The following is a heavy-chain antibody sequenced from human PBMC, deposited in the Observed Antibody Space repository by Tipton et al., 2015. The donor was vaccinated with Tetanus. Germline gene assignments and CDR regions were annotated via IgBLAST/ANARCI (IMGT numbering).Heavy chain of an antibody. CDR3: ASATLLWFGELGGMDV. Sequence: QLVQSGAEVKKPGASVKVSCKASGYTFTSYYMHWVRQAPGQGLEWMGIINPSGGSTSYAQKFQGRVTMTRDTSTSTVYMGLSSLRSEDTAVYYCASATLLWFGELGGMDVWGQGTTVTVSS. CDR2: INPSGGST. CDR1: GYTFTSYY. V-gene: IGHV1-46*01. J-gene: IGHJ6*02. D-gene: IGHD3-10*01.